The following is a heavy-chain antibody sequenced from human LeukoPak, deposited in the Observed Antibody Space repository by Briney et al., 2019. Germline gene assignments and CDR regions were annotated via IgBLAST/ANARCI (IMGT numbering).Heavy chain of an antibody. V-gene: IGHV1-46*01. D-gene: IGHD1-1*01. CDR1: GYTFSGNF. CDR3: TREFPSTGYFDY. Sequence: GASVKVSCKASGYTFSGNFMHWVRQAPGHGLEWMGVITPSGDGTSYTQKFQGRVTMTRDMSTNTDFMELTSLRSEDSALYFCTREFPSTGYFDYWGQGTLVTVSS. CDR2: ITPSGDGT. J-gene: IGHJ4*02.